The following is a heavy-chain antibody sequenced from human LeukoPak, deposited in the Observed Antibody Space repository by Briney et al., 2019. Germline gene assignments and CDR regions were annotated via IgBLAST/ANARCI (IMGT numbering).Heavy chain of an antibody. CDR1: GGSFSGYY. CDR3: ARLRSFVHYDYGRYYFDY. D-gene: IGHD4-17*01. Sequence: SETLSLTCAVYGGSFSGYYWSWIRQPPGKGLEWIGEINHSGSTNYNPSLKSRVTISVDTSKNQFSLKLSSVTAADTAVYYCARLRSFVHYDYGRYYFDYWGQGTLVTVSS. CDR2: INHSGST. J-gene: IGHJ4*02. V-gene: IGHV4-34*01.